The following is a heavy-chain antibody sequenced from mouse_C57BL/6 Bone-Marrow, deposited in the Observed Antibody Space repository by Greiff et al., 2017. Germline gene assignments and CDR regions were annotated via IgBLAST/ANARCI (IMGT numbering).Heavy chain of an antibody. J-gene: IGHJ1*03. V-gene: IGHV1-7*01. D-gene: IGHD1-1*01. CDR2: INPSSGDT. CDR3: AIYYGSSYRYFDV. CDR1: GYTFTSYW. Sequence: VLLQQSGAELAKPGASVKLSCKASGYTFTSYWMHWVKPRPGQGLEWIGYINPSSGDTKYNQKFKDKATLTADKSSSTACMQLCSPTYVDSAVYYYAIYYGSSYRYFDVWGTGTKETVTS.